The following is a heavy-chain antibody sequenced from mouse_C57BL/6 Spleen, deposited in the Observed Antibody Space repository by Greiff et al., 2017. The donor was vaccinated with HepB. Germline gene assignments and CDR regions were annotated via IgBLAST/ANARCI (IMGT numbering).Heavy chain of an antibody. J-gene: IGHJ4*01. D-gene: IGHD2-4*01. CDR1: GYTFTSYW. V-gene: IGHV1-69*01. CDR2: IDPSDSYT. CDR3: ARSGDYGDAMDY. Sequence: QVQLQQPGAELEMPGASVKLSCKASGYTFTSYWMHWVKQRPGQGLEWIGEIDPSDSYTNYNQKFKGKSTLTVDKSSSTAYMQLSSLTSEDSAVYYCARSGDYGDAMDYWGQGTSVTVSS.